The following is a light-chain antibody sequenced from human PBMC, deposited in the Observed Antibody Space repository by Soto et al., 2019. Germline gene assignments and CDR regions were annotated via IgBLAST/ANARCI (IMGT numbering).Light chain of an antibody. V-gene: IGKV3-20*01. CDR2: GAS. J-gene: IGKJ4*01. CDR3: QQYGSSSGLT. Sequence: DIVLTQSPGTLSLSPGQRATLSCRASQTVTTFYLAWYQKKPGQAPRLLIYGASTRATGIPDRFSGSGSRTDFTLTISRLEPEDCAVYYCQQYGSSSGLTFGGGTKVEL. CDR1: QTVTTFY.